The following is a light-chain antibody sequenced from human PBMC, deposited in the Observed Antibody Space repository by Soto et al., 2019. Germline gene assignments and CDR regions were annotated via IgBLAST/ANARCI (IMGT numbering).Light chain of an antibody. Sequence: EIVMTQSPATLYVSIGEQATLSCRASQTVSSKLAWYQQKPGQAPRLLIYGASTRATGIPARFTGSGSGTEFTLTISSLQSEDFGIYYCQQYNDWPPQLTFGGGTKVEIK. CDR3: QQYNDWPPQLT. V-gene: IGKV3-15*01. CDR2: GAS. CDR1: QTVSSK. J-gene: IGKJ4*01.